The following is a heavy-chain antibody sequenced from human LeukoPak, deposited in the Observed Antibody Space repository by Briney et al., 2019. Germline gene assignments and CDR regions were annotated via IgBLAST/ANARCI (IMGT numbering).Heavy chain of an antibody. Sequence: SETLSLTCTVSGGSISSYYWSWIRQPPGKGLEWIGEINHSGSTNYNPSLKSRVTISVDTSKNQFSLKLSSVTAADTAVYYCARGGSRYYYDSSGYYRSYYFDYWGQGTLVTVSS. J-gene: IGHJ4*02. D-gene: IGHD3-22*01. V-gene: IGHV4-34*01. CDR1: GGSISSYY. CDR2: INHSGST. CDR3: ARGGSRYYYDSSGYYRSYYFDY.